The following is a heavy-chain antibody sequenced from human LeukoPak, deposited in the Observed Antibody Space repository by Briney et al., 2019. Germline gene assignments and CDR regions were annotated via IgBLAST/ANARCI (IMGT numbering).Heavy chain of an antibody. Sequence: ASVKVSCKASGYTFDDYYMHWVRQAPGQGLEWMGWINPNSGVTNYAQKFQGRLTMTRDTSISTAYMELSRLRSDDTAVYYCAREDSSGYLRGENYFDYWGQGTLVTVSS. J-gene: IGHJ4*02. CDR1: GYTFDDYY. D-gene: IGHD3-22*01. CDR2: INPNSGVT. V-gene: IGHV1-2*02. CDR3: AREDSSGYLRGENYFDY.